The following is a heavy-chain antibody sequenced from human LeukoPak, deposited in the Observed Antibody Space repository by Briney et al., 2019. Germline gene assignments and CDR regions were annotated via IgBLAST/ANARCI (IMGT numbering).Heavy chain of an antibody. Sequence: SETLSLTCTVSGGSISGYYWSWIRQPPGKGLEWIGYIYYSGSTNYNPSLKSRVTISVDTSKNQFSLKLSSVTAADTAVYYCAGVNRIAVAGIVDGAFDIWGQGTMVTVSS. V-gene: IGHV4-59*01. J-gene: IGHJ3*02. CDR2: IYYSGST. CDR3: AGVNRIAVAGIVDGAFDI. D-gene: IGHD6-19*01. CDR1: GGSISGYY.